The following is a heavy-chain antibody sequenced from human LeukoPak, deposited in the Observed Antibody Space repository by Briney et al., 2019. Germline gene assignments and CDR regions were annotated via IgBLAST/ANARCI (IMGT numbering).Heavy chain of an antibody. V-gene: IGHV4-59*01. CDR1: GGSISSYY. CDR3: ARCGDSSGWYGVDYYFDY. Sequence: SETLSLTCTVSGGSISSYYWSWIRQPPGKGLEWIGYIYYGGSTNYNPSLKSRVTISVDTSKNQFSLKLSSVTAADTAVFYCARCGDSSGWYGVDYYFDYWGQGTLVTVSS. D-gene: IGHD6-19*01. CDR2: IYYGGST. J-gene: IGHJ4*02.